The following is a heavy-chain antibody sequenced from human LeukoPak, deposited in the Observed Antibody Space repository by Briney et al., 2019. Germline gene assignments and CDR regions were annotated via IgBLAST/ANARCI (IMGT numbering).Heavy chain of an antibody. D-gene: IGHD2-2*01. CDR3: AKDTNACACDH. Sequence: RPRESLTLSCSAYGFTFSSYPRYWVRQATGEGLEWVALTHHDRTNYYSDSGKGRDNVSRDNSKNTVYLQMSGLRAEDTAVYYCAKDTNACACDHWGQGTLVTVSS. CDR1: GFTFSSYP. V-gene: IGHV3-30*02. CDR2: THHDRTN. J-gene: IGHJ4*02.